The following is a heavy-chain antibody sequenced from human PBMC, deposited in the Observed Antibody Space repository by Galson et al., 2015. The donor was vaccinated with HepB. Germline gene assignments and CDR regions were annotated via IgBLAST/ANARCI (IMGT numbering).Heavy chain of an antibody. CDR1: GYIFNNYG. J-gene: IGHJ4*02. CDR3: ARARYSTSPPDY. Sequence: SVKVSCKASGYIFNNYGISWVRQAPGQGLEWMGWISIYNGDTDYAQKFQGRVTTTTDRSTSTAYMELRSLRFDDTAVYYCARARYSTSPPDYWGQGTLVTVS. D-gene: IGHD2/OR15-2a*01. CDR2: ISIYNGDT. V-gene: IGHV1-18*01.